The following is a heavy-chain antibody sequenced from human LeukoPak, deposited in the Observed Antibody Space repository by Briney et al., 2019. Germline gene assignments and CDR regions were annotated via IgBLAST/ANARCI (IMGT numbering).Heavy chain of an antibody. CDR2: ISGSGGST. CDR1: GFTFSTYA. CDR3: AKGSVYNDFDY. Sequence: GGSLRLSCAASGFTFSTYAMIWVRQAPGKGLEWVSVISGSGGSTYYADSVRGRFTISRDNSKNTLYLQMNSLRAEDTAVYYCAKGSVYNDFDYWGQGALVLVSS. D-gene: IGHD5-24*01. J-gene: IGHJ4*02. V-gene: IGHV3-23*01.